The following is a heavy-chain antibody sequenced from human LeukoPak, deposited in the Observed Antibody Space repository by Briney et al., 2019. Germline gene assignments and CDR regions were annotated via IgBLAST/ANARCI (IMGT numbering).Heavy chain of an antibody. Sequence: GGSLRLSCVPSGFTVTYNYMSWVRQAPGKGLEWVSTIRGRGIGGTYYADSVEGRFTISRDDSKNTLFLEMNSLRAEDTAVYYCAKDSSTTASTWNDYWGQGTLVTVSS. CDR1: GFTVTYNY. CDR2: IRGRGIGGT. J-gene: IGHJ4*02. D-gene: IGHD1-1*01. V-gene: IGHV3-53*01. CDR3: AKDSSTTASTWNDY.